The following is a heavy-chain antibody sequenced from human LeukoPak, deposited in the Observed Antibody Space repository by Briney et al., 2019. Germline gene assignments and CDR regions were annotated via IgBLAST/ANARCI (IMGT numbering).Heavy chain of an antibody. V-gene: IGHV3-7*01. J-gene: IGHJ6*03. CDR1: GFTFSSYA. D-gene: IGHD5-12*01. CDR3: ARDGATFSGYDWYYYMDV. CDR2: IKQDGSEK. Sequence: GGSLRLSCAASGFTFSSYAMSWVRQAPGKGLEWVANIKQDGSEKYYVDSVKGRFTISRDNAKNSLYLQMNSLRAEDTAVYYCARDGATFSGYDWYYYMDVWGKGTTVTVSS.